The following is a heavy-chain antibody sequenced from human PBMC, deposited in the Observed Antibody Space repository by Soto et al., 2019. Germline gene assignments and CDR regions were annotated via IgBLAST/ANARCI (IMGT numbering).Heavy chain of an antibody. J-gene: IGHJ4*02. V-gene: IGHV3-11*06. D-gene: IGHD2-21*01. CDR3: VRGGGGGLFEH. Sequence: GGSLRLSCATSGFPFNDCFMTWIRQAPGKGLEWLSHISPKSTFRNYADSVKGRFTISRDNTESSLFLQMNSLGVDDTAVYSCVRGGGGGLFEHWGQGVLVTVSS. CDR1: GFPFNDCF. CDR2: ISPKSTFR.